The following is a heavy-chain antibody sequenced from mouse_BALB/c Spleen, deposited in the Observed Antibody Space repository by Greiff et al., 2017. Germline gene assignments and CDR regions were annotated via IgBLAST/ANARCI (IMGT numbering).Heavy chain of an antibody. CDR3: ARVHYYYFDY. CDR2: ISSGGSYT. CDR1: GFTFSSYA. V-gene: IGHV5-9-3*01. D-gene: IGHD1-2*01. J-gene: IGHJ2*01. Sequence: DVKLVESGGGLVKPGGSLKLSCAASGFTFSSYAMSWVRQTPEKRLEWVATISSGGSYTYYPDSVKGRFTISRDNAKNTLYLQMSSLRSEDTAMYYCARVHYYYFDYWGQGTTLTVSS.